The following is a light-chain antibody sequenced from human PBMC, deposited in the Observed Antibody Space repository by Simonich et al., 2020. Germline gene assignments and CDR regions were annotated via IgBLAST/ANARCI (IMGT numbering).Light chain of an antibody. CDR3: GTWDSSLSAGV. Sequence: QSVLTQPPSVSAAPGQKVTISCSGSSSNIGNNYVSWYQQLPGPAPKLLIYDNNKRPSGIPDRFSGSMSGTSATLGITGLQTGDEADYYCGTWDSSLSAGVFGGGTKLTVL. CDR2: DNN. CDR1: SSNIGNNY. V-gene: IGLV1-51*01. J-gene: IGLJ3*02.